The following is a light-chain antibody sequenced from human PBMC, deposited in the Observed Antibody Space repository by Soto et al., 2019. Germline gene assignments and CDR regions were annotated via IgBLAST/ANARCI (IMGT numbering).Light chain of an antibody. CDR1: QSVASAY. CDR3: QQYGASRWT. J-gene: IGKJ1*01. Sequence: EIVLTQSPGTLSLSPGERASLSCRASQSVASAYLAWYQHKPGQAPRLLIFGASSRATGIPDRFSGSGSGTDFTLTISRLEPEDYAVYYCQQYGASRWTFGQGTKVEGK. V-gene: IGKV3-20*01. CDR2: GAS.